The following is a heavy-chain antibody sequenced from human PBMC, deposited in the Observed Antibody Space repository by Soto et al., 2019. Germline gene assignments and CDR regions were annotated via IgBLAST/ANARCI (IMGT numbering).Heavy chain of an antibody. Sequence: ASVKVSCKASGYTFTSYGISWVRQAPGQGLEWMGWISAYNGDTNYAQKLQGRVTMTTDTSTSTAYMELRSLRSDDTAVYYCARKVADRGWFDPWGQGTLVTVSS. CDR1: GYTFTSYG. CDR3: ARKVADRGWFDP. D-gene: IGHD6-19*01. J-gene: IGHJ5*02. V-gene: IGHV1-18*01. CDR2: ISAYNGDT.